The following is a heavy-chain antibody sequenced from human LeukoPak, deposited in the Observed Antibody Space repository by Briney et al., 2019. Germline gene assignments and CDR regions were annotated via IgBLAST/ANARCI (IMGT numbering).Heavy chain of an antibody. J-gene: IGHJ6*02. CDR3: ARGQHSSGWSYYYYYYGMDV. Sequence: SETLSLTCTVSGDSISSYYWSWTRQPPGKGLGWIGEINHSGSTNYNPSLKSRVTISVDTSKNQFSLKLSSVTAADTAVYYCARGQHSSGWSYYYYYYGMDVWGQGTTVTVSS. V-gene: IGHV4-34*01. CDR2: INHSGST. CDR1: GDSISSYY. D-gene: IGHD6-19*01.